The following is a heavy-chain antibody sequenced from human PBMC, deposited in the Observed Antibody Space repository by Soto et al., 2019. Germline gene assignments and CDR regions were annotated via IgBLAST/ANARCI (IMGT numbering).Heavy chain of an antibody. J-gene: IGHJ4*02. V-gene: IGHV1-18*04. CDR1: GYTFTSYG. CDR3: ARGDRYDSSGYTADY. Sequence: ASVKVSCKASGYTFTSYGISWVRQAPGQGLEWMGWISAYNGNTNYAQKLQGRVTMTTDTTTSTAYMELRSLRSDDTAVYYCARGDRYDSSGYTADYWGQGTLVTVSS. D-gene: IGHD3-22*01. CDR2: ISAYNGNT.